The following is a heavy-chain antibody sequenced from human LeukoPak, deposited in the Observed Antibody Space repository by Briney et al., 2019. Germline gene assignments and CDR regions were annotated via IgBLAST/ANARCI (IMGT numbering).Heavy chain of an antibody. D-gene: IGHD1-14*01. V-gene: IGHV3-74*01. Sequence: GGSLRLSCAASGFTFSSYWMHWVRQAPGKGLVWVSRINSDGSSTSYADSVKGRFTISRDNAKNTLYLQMNSLRAEDTAVYYCARVGRVVYFDYWGQGTLVTVSS. CDR1: GFTFSSYW. CDR3: ARVGRVVYFDY. CDR2: INSDGSST. J-gene: IGHJ4*02.